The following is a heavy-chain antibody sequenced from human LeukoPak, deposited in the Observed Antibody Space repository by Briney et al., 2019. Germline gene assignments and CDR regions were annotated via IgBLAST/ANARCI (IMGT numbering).Heavy chain of an antibody. J-gene: IGHJ4*02. CDR2: ISYDGSNK. V-gene: IGHV3-30-3*01. CDR3: ARDPTYDYSNHYYFDY. D-gene: IGHD4-4*01. CDR1: GFTFSSYA. Sequence: GGSLRLSCAASGFTFSSYAMHWVRQAPGKGLEWVAVISYDGSNKYYADSVKGRFTISRDNSKNTLYLQMNSLRAEDTAVYYCARDPTYDYSNHYYFDYWGQGTLVTVSS.